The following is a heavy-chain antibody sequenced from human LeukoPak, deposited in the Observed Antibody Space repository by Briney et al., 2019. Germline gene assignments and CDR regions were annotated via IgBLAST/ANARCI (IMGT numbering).Heavy chain of an antibody. V-gene: IGHV1-46*01. J-gene: IGHJ6*03. CDR3: ASWGGGSGSYYNGNYYYYYMDV. D-gene: IGHD3-10*01. CDR1: GYTFSSYY. CDR2: IIPSDGFT. Sequence: ASVKVSCKASGYTFSSYYVHWVRQAPGQGLEWMGMIIPSDGFTSYAQKFQGRVTITADKSTSTAYMELSSLRSEDTAVYYCASWGGGSGSYYNGNYYYYYMDVWGKGTTVTVSS.